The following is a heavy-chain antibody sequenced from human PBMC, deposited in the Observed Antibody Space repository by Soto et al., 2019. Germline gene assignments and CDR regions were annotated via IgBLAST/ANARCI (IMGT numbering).Heavy chain of an antibody. CDR1: GGSISTITW. Sequence: QVQLRESGQGLVKTSGTLSLTCAVSGGSISTITWWSWVRQPPGKGLQWIGEIYHSGSTNYNPSLKSRVTISVDKSKNQFSLELSSVTAADTAVYYCARDLGSCSSTSCRPFDYWGQGTLVTVSS. V-gene: IGHV4-4*02. CDR2: IYHSGST. J-gene: IGHJ4*02. D-gene: IGHD2-2*03. CDR3: ARDLGSCSSTSCRPFDY.